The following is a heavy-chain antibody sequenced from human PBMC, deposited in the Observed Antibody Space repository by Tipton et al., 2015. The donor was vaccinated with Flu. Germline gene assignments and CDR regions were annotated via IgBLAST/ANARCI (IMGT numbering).Heavy chain of an antibody. CDR2: IYFTGST. J-gene: IGHJ4*02. V-gene: IGHV4-59*11. CDR1: GGSISSHY. Sequence: TLSLTCTVSGGSISSHYWSWFRQPPGKGLEWIGYIYFTGSTNYNPSLKSRVTISVDMSKNQFSLKLTSVTAADTAVCYCARGGGSPSYWGQGTLVTDSS. CDR3: ARGGGSPSY. D-gene: IGHD2-15*01.